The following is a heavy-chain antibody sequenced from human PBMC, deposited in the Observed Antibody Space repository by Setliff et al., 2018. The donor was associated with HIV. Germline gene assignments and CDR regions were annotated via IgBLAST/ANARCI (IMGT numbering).Heavy chain of an antibody. D-gene: IGHD6-19*01. CDR1: GGSISSSNW. CDR3: ARHDDEWLVPVSVKF. V-gene: IGHV4-4*02. Sequence: SETLSLTCAVSGGSISSSNWWSWVRQPPGKGLEWIGEIYYTGNTNYNPSLKSRVSISVDKSKNQILLRLSSVTAADTAVYYCARHDDEWLVPVSVKFWGQGVLVTVSS. J-gene: IGHJ4*02. CDR2: IYYTGNT.